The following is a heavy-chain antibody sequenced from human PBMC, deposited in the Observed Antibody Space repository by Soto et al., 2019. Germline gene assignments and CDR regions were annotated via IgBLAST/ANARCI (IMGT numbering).Heavy chain of an antibody. Sequence: QLLESGGNLVQPGGSLRLSCATAGFTFSTYTMSWVRQAPGKGPEWVAGFYGGGSTSTFYADSVKGRFTISRDNSRNMVFLQMKGLRAEDTAVYYCTKDRHPDGIWSFDCWCQGTRVTVSS. J-gene: IGHJ4*02. V-gene: IGHV3-23*03. CDR3: TKDRHPDGIWSFDC. CDR2: FYGGGSTST. D-gene: IGHD3-3*01. CDR1: GFTFSTYT.